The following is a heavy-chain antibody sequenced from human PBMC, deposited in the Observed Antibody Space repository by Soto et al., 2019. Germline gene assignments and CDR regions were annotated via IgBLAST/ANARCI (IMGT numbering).Heavy chain of an antibody. D-gene: IGHD5-12*01. J-gene: IGHJ5*02. CDR3: VRRGFRAYWIDP. V-gene: IGHV3-74*02. CDR1: GFTFTNYW. CDR2: INSDGGTT. Sequence: EVQLVESGGGLGQPGGSLRLSCAASGFTFTNYWIHWVRQAPGKGLVWVSRINSDGGTTNYADSVKGRFTISRDNAKNTVYLQMSSLRAEDTAVYYCVRRGFRAYWIDPWGQGTLVTVSS.